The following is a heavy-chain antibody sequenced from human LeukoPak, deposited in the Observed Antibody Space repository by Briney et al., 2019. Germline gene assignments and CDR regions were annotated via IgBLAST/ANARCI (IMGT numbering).Heavy chain of an antibody. J-gene: IGHJ4*02. Sequence: ASVKVSCKASGYTFTSYYMHWVRQAPGHGLEWMGMIDPSGGDTTYAQKFQGRVTMTRDTSTSTVYVELSSLRSEDTVVYYCARDIGYDSSGYYSDYWGQGTLVTVSS. CDR1: GYTFTSYY. CDR3: ARDIGYDSSGYYSDY. V-gene: IGHV1-46*01. CDR2: IDPSGGDT. D-gene: IGHD3-22*01.